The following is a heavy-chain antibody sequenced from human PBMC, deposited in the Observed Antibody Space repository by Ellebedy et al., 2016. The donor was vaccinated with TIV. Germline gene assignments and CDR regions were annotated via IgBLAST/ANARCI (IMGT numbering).Heavy chain of an antibody. CDR1: GYTFTGYY. V-gene: IGHV1-2*02. Sequence: AASVTVSCKASGYTFTGYYIHWVRLAPGQGLEWMGWINPNSGATDYAQKFQDRVTMTRDTSINTAYMELTRLRSDDTAIYYCARDRRWYTSGSHFQHWGQGTLVTVSS. J-gene: IGHJ1*01. CDR2: INPNSGAT. CDR3: ARDRRWYTSGSHFQH. D-gene: IGHD3-10*01.